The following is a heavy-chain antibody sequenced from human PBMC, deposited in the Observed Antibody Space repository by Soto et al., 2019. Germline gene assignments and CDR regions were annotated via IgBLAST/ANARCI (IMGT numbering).Heavy chain of an antibody. D-gene: IGHD1-1*01. CDR1: GFTFSSYG. CDR2: ISYDGSNK. Sequence: QVQLVESGGGVVQPGRSLRLSCAASGFTFSSYGMHWVRQAPGKGLEWVAVISYDGSNKYYADSVKGRFTISRDNSKNTLYLQMNSLRAEDTAVYSCANGWDRTTGTTVFEYFDYWGQGTLVTVSS. V-gene: IGHV3-30*18. CDR3: ANGWDRTTGTTVFEYFDY. J-gene: IGHJ4*02.